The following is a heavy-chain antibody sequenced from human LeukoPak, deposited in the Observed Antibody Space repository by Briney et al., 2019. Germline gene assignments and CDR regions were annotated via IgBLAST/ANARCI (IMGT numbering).Heavy chain of an antibody. D-gene: IGHD2-2*01. CDR2: INPNSGGT. J-gene: IGHJ4*02. Sequence: ASVKVSCKASGYTLTGYYMHWVRQAPGQGLEWMGWINPNSGGTNYAQKFQGRVTMTRDTSISTAHMELSRLRSDDTAAYYCARLQVPNPPDYWGQGTLVTVSS. V-gene: IGHV1-2*02. CDR3: ARLQVPNPPDY. CDR1: GYTLTGYY.